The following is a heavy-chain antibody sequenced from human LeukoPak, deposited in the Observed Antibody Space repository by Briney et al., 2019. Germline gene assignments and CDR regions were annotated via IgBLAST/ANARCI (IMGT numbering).Heavy chain of an antibody. D-gene: IGHD3-10*01. CDR3: ASVGGSNY. CDR2: INEDGSTT. CDR1: GFTFSSNW. V-gene: IGHV3-74*01. J-gene: IGHJ4*02. Sequence: PGGSLRLSCAASGFTFSSNWMHWVRQAPGKGLVWVSRINEDGSTTNYADSVKGRFTISRDNAKNTLYLQMNSLRAEDTAVYYCASVGGSNYWGQGTLVTVSS.